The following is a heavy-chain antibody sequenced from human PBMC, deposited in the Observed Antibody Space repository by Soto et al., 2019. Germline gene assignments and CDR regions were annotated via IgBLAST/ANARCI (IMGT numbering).Heavy chain of an antibody. J-gene: IGHJ3*02. V-gene: IGHV3-53*01. CDR2: IYSGSSS. Sequence: GGSLRLSCAASGFTVSSNYMNWVRQPPGKGLEWVSIIYSGSSSYYADSVKGRFTISRDNSKNTLYLQMNSLRAEDTAVYYCAREGDAFDIWGQGTMVTVSS. CDR3: AREGDAFDI. CDR1: GFTVSSNY.